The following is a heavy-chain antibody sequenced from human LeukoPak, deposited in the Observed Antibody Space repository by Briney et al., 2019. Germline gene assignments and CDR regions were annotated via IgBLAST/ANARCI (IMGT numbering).Heavy chain of an antibody. J-gene: IGHJ5*02. V-gene: IGHV4-30-4*07. D-gene: IGHD2-8*01. CDR3: ARVVGYCTNGVCYANWFDP. CDR2: IYYSGST. CDR1: GGSISSGGYS. Sequence: PSETLSLTCAVSGGSISSGGYSWSWIRQPPGQGLEWIGYIYYSGSTYYNPSLKSRVTISVDTSKNQFSLKLSSVTAADTAVYYCARVVGYCTNGVCYANWFDPWGQGTLVTVSS.